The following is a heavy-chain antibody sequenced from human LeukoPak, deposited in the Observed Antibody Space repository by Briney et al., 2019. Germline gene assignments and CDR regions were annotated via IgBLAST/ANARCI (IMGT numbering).Heavy chain of an antibody. J-gene: IGHJ3*02. D-gene: IGHD1-26*01. V-gene: IGHV1-8*01. CDR3: ARSMHSGSCSLDAFDI. Sequence: ASVKVSCKASGYTFASYDINWVRQATGQGLEGMGWLNPNSGNTGCAQKFQGRVTMTRNTSISTAYMELSSLRSEDTAVYYCARSMHSGSCSLDAFDIWGQGTMVTVSS. CDR1: GYTFASYD. CDR2: LNPNSGNT.